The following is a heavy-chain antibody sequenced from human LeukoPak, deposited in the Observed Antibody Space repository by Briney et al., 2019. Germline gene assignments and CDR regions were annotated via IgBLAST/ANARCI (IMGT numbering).Heavy chain of an antibody. J-gene: IGHJ4*02. CDR1: GGSISGYY. CDR3: ARHGYSYGPGLDY. Sequence: SETLSLTCTVSGGSISGYYWSWIRQPPGKGLEWIGYIYYSGSTNYNPSLKSRVTISVDTSKNQFSLKLSSVTAADTAVYYCARHGYSYGPGLDYWGQGTLVTVSS. V-gene: IGHV4-59*08. D-gene: IGHD5-18*01. CDR2: IYYSGST.